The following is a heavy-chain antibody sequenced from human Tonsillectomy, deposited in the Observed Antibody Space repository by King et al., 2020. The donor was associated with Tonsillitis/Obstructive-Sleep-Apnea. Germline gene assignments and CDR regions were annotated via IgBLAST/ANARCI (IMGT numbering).Heavy chain of an antibody. Sequence: QLVQSGADVKKPGSSVKVSCKASGGTFSSYAISWVRQAPGQGLEWMGGVIPLFGTANYAQKFQGRVTITADESTSTVYMELSSLGTEDTYVYYCARDRGSTVTTPSWNYHMDVWGKGTTVTVSS. J-gene: IGHJ6*03. CDR1: GGTFSSYA. CDR3: ARDRGSTVTTPSWNYHMDV. D-gene: IGHD4-17*01. V-gene: IGHV1-69*12. CDR2: VIPLFGTA.